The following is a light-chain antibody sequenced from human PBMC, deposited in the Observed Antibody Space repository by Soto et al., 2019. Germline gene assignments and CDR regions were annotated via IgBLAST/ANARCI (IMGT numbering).Light chain of an antibody. CDR3: QQYAYSPPHT. CDR2: GAS. Sequence: EIVLTQSPGTLSLSPGERATLSCRASQSLGTDYLAWYQQKPGQAPRLLIYGASRRATGIPDRFSGSGSGADFTLTISTLEPEDFAVYDCQQYAYSPPHTFGQGTKLEMK. CDR1: QSLGTDY. J-gene: IGKJ2*01. V-gene: IGKV3-20*01.